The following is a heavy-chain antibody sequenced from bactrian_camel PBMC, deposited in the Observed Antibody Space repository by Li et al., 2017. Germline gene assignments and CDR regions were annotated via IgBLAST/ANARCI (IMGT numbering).Heavy chain of an antibody. V-gene: IGHV3S40*01. CDR1: GLNFGIVD. D-gene: IGHD6*01. CDR3: AANPIPFGGSWCSVGAISEYNY. Sequence: VQLVESGGGLVQPGGSLRLSCAASGLNFGIVDMSWVRQAPGKGLEWVSAIDSGGDSTYYADSVKGRFTISRDNAKNTLYLQMNSLKPEDTAMYYCAANPIPFGGSWCSVGAISEYNYWGQGTQVTVS. J-gene: IGHJ4*01. CDR2: IDSGGDST.